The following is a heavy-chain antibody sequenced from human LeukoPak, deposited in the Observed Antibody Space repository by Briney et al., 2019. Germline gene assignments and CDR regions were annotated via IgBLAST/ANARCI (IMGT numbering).Heavy chain of an antibody. D-gene: IGHD6-25*01. CDR1: GFTFSDYY. Sequence: GGSLRLSCAASGFTFSDYYVSWIRQPPGKGLEWVSYISGSGTIIYYADSVEGRFTISRDNAKNSVYLQMNSLRGEDTAVYFCARDGSRGAFDIWGQGTMVSVSS. CDR2: ISGSGTII. CDR3: ARDGSRGAFDI. V-gene: IGHV3-11*01. J-gene: IGHJ3*02.